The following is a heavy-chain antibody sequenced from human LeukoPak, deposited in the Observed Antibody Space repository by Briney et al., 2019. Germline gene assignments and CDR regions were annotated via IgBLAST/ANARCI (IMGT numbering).Heavy chain of an antibody. J-gene: IGHJ4*01. CDR3: ARHRDYYDT. V-gene: IGHV4-59*08. CDR2: IYSSGSA. D-gene: IGHD3-22*01. Sequence: SETLSLTCTASGASINNNFWTWIRQPPGKGLEWIGYIYSSGSANYNPSLKSRVIISGDTSKNQISLNLTSVTAADTAVYFCARHRDYYDTWGHGTLVTVSS. CDR1: GASINNNF.